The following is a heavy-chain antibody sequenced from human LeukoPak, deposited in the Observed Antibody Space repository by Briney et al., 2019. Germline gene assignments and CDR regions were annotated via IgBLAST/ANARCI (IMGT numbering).Heavy chain of an antibody. CDR1: GFTFNNYG. V-gene: IGHV3-30*02. CDR3: AKDPNRYDSSIYYCAY. CDR2: IRYDGSNT. D-gene: IGHD3-22*01. J-gene: IGHJ4*02. Sequence: GGSLRLSCAASGFTFNNYGLHGLRQAAAKGLDGVAFIRYDGSNTYYADSVKGRFTISRDNSKNTLYLHMNRLRAEDTAVYYCAKDPNRYDSSIYYCAYWGQGTLVTVSS.